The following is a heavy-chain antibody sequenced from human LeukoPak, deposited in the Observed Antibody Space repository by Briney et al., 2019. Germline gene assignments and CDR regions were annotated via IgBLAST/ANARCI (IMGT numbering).Heavy chain of an antibody. J-gene: IGHJ6*02. D-gene: IGHD5-12*01. CDR3: ARTAGGYEESGYMDV. Sequence: SETLSLTCAVYGGSFSGYSWSWIRQPPGKGLEWIGEINHSGSTNYNPSLKSRVTISVDTSKNQFSLKLSAVTAADTAVYYCARTAGGYEESGYMDVWGQGTTVTVSS. V-gene: IGHV4-34*01. CDR1: GGSFSGYS. CDR2: INHSGST.